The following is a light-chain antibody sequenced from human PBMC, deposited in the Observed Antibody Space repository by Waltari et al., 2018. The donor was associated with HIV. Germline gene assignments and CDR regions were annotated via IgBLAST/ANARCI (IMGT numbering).Light chain of an antibody. CDR2: EGS. V-gene: IGLV2-23*01. CDR3: CSYAGSFVV. Sequence: QSALTQPASVSGSPGQSITISCTGTSSDVGIYNLVSWYQQYPGKAKLMIYEGSKRPSGVSNRFSGSKSGNTASLTISGLQTEDEADYYCCSYAGSFVVFGGGTKLTVL. J-gene: IGLJ2*01. CDR1: SSDVGIYNL.